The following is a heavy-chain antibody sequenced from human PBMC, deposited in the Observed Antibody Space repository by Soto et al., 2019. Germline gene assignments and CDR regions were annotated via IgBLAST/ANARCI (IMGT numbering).Heavy chain of an antibody. V-gene: IGHV3-33*01. D-gene: IGHD3-10*01. CDR2: IWYHGRSQ. CDR3: ARWGRDMDV. J-gene: IGHJ6*02. CDR1: GFNFSSYG. Sequence: QVQLVESGGGVVQPGRSLRLSCAATGFNFSSYGMHWVRQAPGKGLEWVAVIWYHGRSQFYADSVQGRFTISRDNSKNTLYLHMNSLRAEDTAVYSCARWGRDMDVWGQGTTVTVSS.